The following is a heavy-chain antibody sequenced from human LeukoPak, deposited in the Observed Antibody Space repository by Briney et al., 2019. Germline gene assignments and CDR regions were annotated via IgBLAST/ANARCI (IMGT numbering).Heavy chain of an antibody. CDR1: GFTFRDYY. D-gene: IGHD4-17*01. J-gene: IGHJ4*02. CDR2: ISSSGSTI. Sequence: PGGSLRLSCAASGFTFRDYYMSWIRQAPGKGLEWVSYISSSGSTIYYADSVKGRFTISRDNAKYSLYLQINSLRTEDTAVYYCAVTTVGFALDYWGQGTLVTVSS. V-gene: IGHV3-11*04. CDR3: AVTTVGFALDY.